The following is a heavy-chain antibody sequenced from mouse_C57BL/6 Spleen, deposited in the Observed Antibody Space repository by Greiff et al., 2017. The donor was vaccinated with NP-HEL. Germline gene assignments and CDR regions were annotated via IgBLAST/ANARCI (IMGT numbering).Heavy chain of an antibody. V-gene: IGHV3-6*01. J-gene: IGHJ3*01. Sequence: EVKLQESGPGLVKPSQSLSLTCSVTGYSITSGYYWNWIRQFPGNKLEWMGYISYDGSNNYNPSLKNRISITRDTSKNQFFLKLNSVTTEDTATYYCARDQDYSNPFAYWGQGTLVTVSA. CDR1: GYSITSGYY. D-gene: IGHD2-5*01. CDR2: ISYDGSN. CDR3: ARDQDYSNPFAY.